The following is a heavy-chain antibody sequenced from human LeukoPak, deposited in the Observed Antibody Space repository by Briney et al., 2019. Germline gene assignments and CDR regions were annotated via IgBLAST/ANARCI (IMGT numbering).Heavy chain of an antibody. D-gene: IGHD3-10*01. V-gene: IGHV1-69*06. Sequence: GSSVKVSCKASGATFSSYAISWVRQAPGQGLEWMGGTIPIFGTANYAQKFQGRVTITADKSTSTAYMELSSLRSEDTAVYYCARIPPYGSGSYSYYGMDVWGKGTTVPVSS. CDR1: GATFSSYA. CDR3: ARIPPYGSGSYSYYGMDV. CDR2: TIPIFGTA. J-gene: IGHJ6*04.